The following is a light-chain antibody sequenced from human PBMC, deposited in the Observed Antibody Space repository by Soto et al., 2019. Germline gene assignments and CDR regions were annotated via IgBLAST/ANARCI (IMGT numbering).Light chain of an antibody. Sequence: EIVLTQSPATLSLSPGERTTLSCRASQSVSSYLACYPQRPGQAPRPLIYGASNRATGIPARFSGSGSGPEFTLTISSLVAEDFAVYYCQQRTDWPMTFGQGTRLEI. CDR1: QSVSSY. CDR3: QQRTDWPMT. J-gene: IGKJ5*01. CDR2: GAS. V-gene: IGKV3-11*01.